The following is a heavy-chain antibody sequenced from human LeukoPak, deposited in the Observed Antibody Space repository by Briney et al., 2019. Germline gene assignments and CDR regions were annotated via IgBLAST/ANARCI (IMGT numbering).Heavy chain of an antibody. V-gene: IGHV3-21*01. CDR3: ARSFCTSATCSKGHYYYVMTS. D-gene: IGHD3/OR15-3a*01. CDR1: GFTFSRYA. J-gene: IGHJ6*02. Sequence: GGSLRLSCAASGFTFSRYAMNWVRQAPGKGLEWVSYISTGGDNRFYADSLKGRFTVSRDNAKNSLFLQMDSLRAEDTAVYYCARSFCTSATCSKGHYYYVMTSGAKGPRSPSR. CDR2: ISTGGDNR.